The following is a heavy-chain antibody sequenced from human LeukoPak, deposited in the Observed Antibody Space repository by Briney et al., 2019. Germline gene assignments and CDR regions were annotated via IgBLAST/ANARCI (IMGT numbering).Heavy chain of an antibody. J-gene: IGHJ6*03. CDR2: INHSGST. D-gene: IGHD3-10*01. CDR1: GGSFSGYY. V-gene: IGHV4-34*01. CDR3: ARGYYGSGSHCCHMDV. Sequence: SSETLSLTCAVYGGSFSGYYWSWIRQPPGKGLEWIGEINHSGSTNYNSSLKSRVTISVDTSKNQYSLKLSSVTAADTAVYYCARGYYGSGSHCCHMDVWGKGTTITVS.